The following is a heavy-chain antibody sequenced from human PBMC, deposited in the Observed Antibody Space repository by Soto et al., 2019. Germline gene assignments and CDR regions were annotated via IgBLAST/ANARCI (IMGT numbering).Heavy chain of an antibody. Sequence: ASETLSLTCTVSGGSISSYYWSWIRQPPGKGLEWIGYIYYSGSTNYNPSLKSRVTISVDTSKNQFSLKLSSVTAADTAVYYCAADYGDPDYYYYGMDVWGQGTTVTVSS. J-gene: IGHJ6*02. CDR2: IYYSGST. D-gene: IGHD4-17*01. CDR3: AADYGDPDYYYYGMDV. CDR1: GGSISSYY. V-gene: IGHV4-59*01.